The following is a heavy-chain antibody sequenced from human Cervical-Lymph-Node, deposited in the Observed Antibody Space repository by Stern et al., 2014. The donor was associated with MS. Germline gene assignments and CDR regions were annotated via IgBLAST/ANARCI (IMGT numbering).Heavy chain of an antibody. CDR3: ATGITDSYYFDY. D-gene: IGHD1-14*01. CDR2: IYYSGST. CDR1: GGSISSSSYY. Sequence: QLQLQESGPGLVKPSETLSLTCTVSGGSISSSSYYWGWIRQPPGKGLEWIGSIYYSGSTYYNPSLKSRVTISVDPSKHQFSLQRSCVTAADTAVYYCATGITDSYYFDYWGQGTLVTVSS. V-gene: IGHV4-39*01. J-gene: IGHJ4*02.